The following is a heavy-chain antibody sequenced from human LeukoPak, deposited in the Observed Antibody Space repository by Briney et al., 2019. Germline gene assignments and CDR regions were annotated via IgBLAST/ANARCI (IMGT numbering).Heavy chain of an antibody. V-gene: IGHV3-48*01. CDR1: GYTFSDYT. CDR3: TRDLEY. J-gene: IGHJ4*02. CDR2: ISSGGSVM. Sequence: PGRSLRLSCGAPGYTFSDYTMNWVRQAPGKRPEWISYISSGGSVMHYADSVKGRFTISRDNVENSLYLQMNSLRVEDTAVYYCTRDLEYWGQGVLVTVSS.